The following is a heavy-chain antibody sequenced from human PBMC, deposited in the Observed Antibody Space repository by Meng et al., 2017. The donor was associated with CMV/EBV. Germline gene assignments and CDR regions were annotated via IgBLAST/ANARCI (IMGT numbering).Heavy chain of an antibody. CDR3: AKSLSRITMVRGVMGYFDY. CDR1: GFTFSSYA. J-gene: IGHJ4*02. CDR2: ISGSGGST. V-gene: IGHV3-23*01. D-gene: IGHD3-10*01. Sequence: EVQLLASXXGXVXXGGXLRLSCAASGFTFSSYAMSWVRQAPGKGLEWVSAISGSGGSTYYADSVKGRFTISRDNSKNTLYLQMNSLRAEDTAVYYCAKSLSRITMVRGVMGYFDYWDQGPLVTVSS.